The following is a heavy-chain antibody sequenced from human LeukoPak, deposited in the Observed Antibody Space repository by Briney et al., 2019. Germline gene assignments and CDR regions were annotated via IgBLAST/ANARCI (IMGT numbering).Heavy chain of an antibody. CDR1: GYTFTGYY. V-gene: IGHV1-2*02. Sequence: ASVKVCCKASGYTFTGYYMHWVRQAPGQGLEWMGWINPNSGGTNYAQKFQGRVTMTRDTSISTAYMELSRLRSDDTAVYYCARDGNYDILTGYYTKEWWFDPWGQGTLVTVSS. D-gene: IGHD3-9*01. CDR2: INPNSGGT. CDR3: ARDGNYDILTGYYTKEWWFDP. J-gene: IGHJ5*02.